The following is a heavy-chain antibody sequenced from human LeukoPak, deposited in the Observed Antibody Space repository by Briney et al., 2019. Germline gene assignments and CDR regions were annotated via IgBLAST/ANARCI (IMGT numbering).Heavy chain of an antibody. CDR1: GFTFSSYW. CDR3: TFDIVATIRGYYFDY. V-gene: IGHV3-73*01. D-gene: IGHD5-12*01. Sequence: GGSLRLSCAASGFTFSSYWMSWVRQASGKGLEWVGRIRSKANSYATAYAASVKGRFTISRDDSKNTAYLQMNSLKTEDTAVYYCTFDIVATIRGYYFDYWGQGTLVTVST. J-gene: IGHJ4*02. CDR2: IRSKANSYAT.